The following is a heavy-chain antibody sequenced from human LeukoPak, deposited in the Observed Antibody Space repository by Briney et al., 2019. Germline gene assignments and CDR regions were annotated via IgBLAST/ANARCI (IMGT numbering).Heavy chain of an antibody. V-gene: IGHV1-2*02. CDR1: GYTFTAYY. D-gene: IGHD3-9*01. Sequence: ASVKVSCKASGYTFTAYYVHWARQAPGQGLEWMGWINPNSGGTNYAQKFQGRVTMTRDTSISTAYMELSSLRSDDTAVYYCARGDHYDVLTGFQTPSHLSDYWGQGTLVTVSS. CDR2: INPNSGGT. CDR3: ARGDHYDVLTGFQTPSHLSDY. J-gene: IGHJ4*02.